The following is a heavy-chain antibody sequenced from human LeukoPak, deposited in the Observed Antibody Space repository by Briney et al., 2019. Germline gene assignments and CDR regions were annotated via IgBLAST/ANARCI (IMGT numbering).Heavy chain of an antibody. CDR1: GGSIRSSSW. CDR2: IHHSGTT. V-gene: IGHV4-4*02. J-gene: IGHJ5*02. Sequence: SETLSLTCNVSGGSIRSSSWWTWVRQPPGQGLECIGEIHHSGTTNYNPSLKSRVTISVDKSKNQFSLKVNSVTAADTAMYYCARHSFPGTFTPNNWFDPWGQGTLVTVSS. CDR3: ARHSFPGTFTPNNWFDP. D-gene: IGHD2-15*01.